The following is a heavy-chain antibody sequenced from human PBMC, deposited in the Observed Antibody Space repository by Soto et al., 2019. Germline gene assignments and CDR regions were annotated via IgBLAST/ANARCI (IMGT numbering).Heavy chain of an antibody. CDR1: ECTFKTYW. J-gene: IGHJ3*02. V-gene: IGHV3-7*01. Sequence: LRLSCKVSECTFKTYWMRWVHQAPGKGLAWLANNNQDANKKYYVNSVKGRFTILEDSAGRSLFLSMESLRAEDTAMYLCTANKISRHAAFDIWGQGTLV. D-gene: IGHD6-6*01. CDR2: NNQDANKK. CDR3: TANKISRHAAFDI.